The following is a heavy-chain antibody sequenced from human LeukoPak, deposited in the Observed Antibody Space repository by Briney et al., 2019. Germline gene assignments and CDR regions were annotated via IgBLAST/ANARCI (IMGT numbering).Heavy chain of an antibody. D-gene: IGHD5-24*01. CDR3: ARTRDGYNWSDY. Sequence: SETLSLTCTVSGGSISSYYWSWIRQPPGKGLEWIGYIYYSGSTNYNPSLKSRVTISVDTSKNQFSLKLSSVTAADTAVYYCARTRDGYNWSDYWGQGTLVTVSS. J-gene: IGHJ4*02. CDR1: GGSISSYY. V-gene: IGHV4-59*01. CDR2: IYYSGST.